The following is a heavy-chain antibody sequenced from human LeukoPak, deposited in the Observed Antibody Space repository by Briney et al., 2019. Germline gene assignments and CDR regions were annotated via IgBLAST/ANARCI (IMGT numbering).Heavy chain of an antibody. CDR2: ISYDGSNK. J-gene: IGHJ4*02. CDR3: ARGTGFRSTSSLWYFDY. V-gene: IGHV3-30-3*01. CDR1: GFTFSSYA. D-gene: IGHD2-2*01. Sequence: GGSLRLSCAASGFTFSSYAMHWVRQAPGKGLEWVAVISYDGSNKYYADSVKGRFIISRDNSKNTLYLQMNSLRAEDTAVYYCARGTGFRSTSSLWYFDYWGQGTLVTVSS.